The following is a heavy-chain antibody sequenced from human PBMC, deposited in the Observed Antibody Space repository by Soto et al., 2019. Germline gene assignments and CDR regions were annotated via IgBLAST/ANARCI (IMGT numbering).Heavy chain of an antibody. Sequence: VKLQESGPGLGKPAATLSLTGTVSGGSTSGNYWSWIQQPPGKGLEWIGYIYYSGSTNYNHSLKRRVTRSVDTSKNQFTLKLSDVTAADTAVYDCARVRYSGSDSLSYYYGMDVWGQGTTVTVSS. J-gene: IGHJ6*02. CDR2: IYYSGST. V-gene: IGHV4-59*01. CDR1: GGSTSGNY. D-gene: IGHD1-26*01. CDR3: ARVRYSGSDSLSYYYGMDV.